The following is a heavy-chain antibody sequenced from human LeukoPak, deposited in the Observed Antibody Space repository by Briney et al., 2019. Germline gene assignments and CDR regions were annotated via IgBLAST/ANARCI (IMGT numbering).Heavy chain of an antibody. Sequence: PSQTLSLTCTVSGGSISSGDYYWSWIRQPPGKGLEWIGYIYYSGSTYHNPSLKSRVTISVDTSKNQFSLKLSSVTAADTAVYYCARAHRYCSSTSCYGMDVWGKGTTVTVSS. V-gene: IGHV4-30-4*01. CDR2: IYYSGST. CDR3: ARAHRYCSSTSCYGMDV. CDR1: GGSISSGDYY. D-gene: IGHD2-2*01. J-gene: IGHJ6*04.